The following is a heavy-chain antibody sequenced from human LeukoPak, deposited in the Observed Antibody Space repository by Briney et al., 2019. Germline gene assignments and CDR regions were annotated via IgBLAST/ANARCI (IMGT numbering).Heavy chain of an antibody. J-gene: IGHJ4*02. V-gene: IGHV1-69*13. CDR1: GDTFINYA. CDR3: ATSGHYDSGGYFYYFDY. Sequence: GASVKVSCKASGDTFINYAVSWVRQAPGQGLEWMGGIIPAFGKTNYTQKFQGRVTIIADDSMTTAYMELTSLRSEDTAMYYCATSGHYDSGGYFYYFDYWGQGALVTVSS. CDR2: IIPAFGKT. D-gene: IGHD3-22*01.